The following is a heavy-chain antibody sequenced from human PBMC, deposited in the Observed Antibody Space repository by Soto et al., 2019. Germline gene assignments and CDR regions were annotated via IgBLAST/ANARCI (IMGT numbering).Heavy chain of an antibody. CDR3: ARDEVPAANWLDR. J-gene: IGHJ5*02. V-gene: IGHV1-18*01. Sequence: ASVKVACKASGYIFINYGITWVRQAPGQGLEWMGWISGYNGNTKYADKLQGRVTMTTDTSTTTAYMELRSLRSDDTAVYYCARDEVPAANWLDRWGQGTLVTVSS. CDR1: GYIFINYG. CDR2: ISGYNGNT. D-gene: IGHD2-2*01.